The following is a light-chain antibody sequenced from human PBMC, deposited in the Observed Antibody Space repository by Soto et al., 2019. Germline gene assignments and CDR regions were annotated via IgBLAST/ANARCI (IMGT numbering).Light chain of an antibody. Sequence: IVLTQSPDTLSVSPGERATLSCMASQSVNIHLAWYQQKPGQAPRLIIYGASARATGIQAKFSGSGSGTECTLTISSLQSEDVAVYYCQQYNKWPRTLGQGTKVDIK. CDR3: QQYNKWPRT. V-gene: IGKV3D-15*01. CDR2: GAS. CDR1: QSVNIH. J-gene: IGKJ1*01.